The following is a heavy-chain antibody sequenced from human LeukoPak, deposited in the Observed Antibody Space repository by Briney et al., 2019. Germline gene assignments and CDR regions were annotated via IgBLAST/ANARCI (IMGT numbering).Heavy chain of an antibody. J-gene: IGHJ6*03. CDR3: ARDGAPNYDILTGYYTGQVPSYMDV. CDR2: ISAYNGNT. CDR1: GYTFTSYG. Sequence: ASVKVSCKASGYTFTSYGISWVRQAPGQGLEWMGWISAYNGNTNYAQKLQGRVTMTTDTSTSTAYMELRSLRSDDTAVYYCARDGAPNYDILTGYYTGQVPSYMDVWGKGTTVTVSS. D-gene: IGHD3-9*01. V-gene: IGHV1-18*01.